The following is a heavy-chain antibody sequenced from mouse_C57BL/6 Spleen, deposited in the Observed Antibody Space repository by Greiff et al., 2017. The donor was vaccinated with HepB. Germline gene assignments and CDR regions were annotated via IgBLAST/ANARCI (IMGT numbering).Heavy chain of an antibody. CDR1: GYTFTSYW. J-gene: IGHJ2*01. D-gene: IGHD4-1*01. Sequence: QVQLQQSGAELVKPGASVKLSCKASGYTFTSYWMQWVKQRPGQGLEWIGEIDPSDSYTNYNQKFKGKATLTVDTSSSTAYMQLSSLTSEDSAVYYCATGKVDYWGQGTTLTVSS. CDR2: IDPSDSYT. CDR3: ATGKVDY. V-gene: IGHV1-50*01.